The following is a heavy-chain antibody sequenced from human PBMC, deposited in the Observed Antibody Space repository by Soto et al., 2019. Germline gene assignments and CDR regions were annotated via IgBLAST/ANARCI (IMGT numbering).Heavy chain of an antibody. J-gene: IGHJ6*02. CDR2: LGAADDP. D-gene: IGHD2-15*01. V-gene: IGHV3-13*05. CDR1: AFTLSAYD. Sequence: PVGSLRLSCAASAFTLSAYDMHWVRQPNGKGLEWVSALGAADDPYYLGSVKGRFTISRENAKNSLYLQMNNLRAGDTAVYYCARAYSGRLPRRADYYYAMDVWGQGTTLTVSS. CDR3: ARAYSGRLPRRADYYYAMDV.